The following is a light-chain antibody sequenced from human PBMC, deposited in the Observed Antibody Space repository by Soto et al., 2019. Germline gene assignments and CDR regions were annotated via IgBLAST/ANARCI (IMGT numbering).Light chain of an antibody. Sequence: QSVLTQPASVSGSPGQSITNSCTGTSSDVGGYNYVSWYQQHPGKAPKLMIYEVSNRPSGVSNRFSGSKSGNTASLTISGLQAEDEADYYCSSYTSSSTLGVFGTGTKLTVL. CDR3: SSYTSSSTLGV. CDR1: SSDVGGYNY. CDR2: EVS. V-gene: IGLV2-14*01. J-gene: IGLJ1*01.